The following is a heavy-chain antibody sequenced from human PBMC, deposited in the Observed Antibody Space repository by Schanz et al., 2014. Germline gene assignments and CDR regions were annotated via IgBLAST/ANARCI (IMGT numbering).Heavy chain of an antibody. J-gene: IGHJ3*02. D-gene: IGHD3-22*01. CDR3: ARDIQYHYDTSGPVGAFDI. V-gene: IGHV1-2*02. CDR1: GYTFTDYG. CDR2: INPDSGDT. Sequence: QVQLVQSGAEVKKPGASVKVSCKASGYTFTDYGVIWLRQAPGQGLEWMGWINPDSGDTNYVQNFQGRVTMTRDTSITTAYMDLSRLTSDDTAVYYCARDIQYHYDTSGPVGAFDIWGQGTMVNVSS.